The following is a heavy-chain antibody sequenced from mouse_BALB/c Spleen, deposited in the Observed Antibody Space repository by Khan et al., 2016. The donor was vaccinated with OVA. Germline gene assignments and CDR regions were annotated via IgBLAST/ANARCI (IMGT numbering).Heavy chain of an antibody. CDR2: ISYSGST. Sequence: EVQLVETGPGLVKPSQSLSLTCTVTGYSITSDYAWNWIRQFPGNKLEWMGYISYSGSTSYNPSLKSRISITRDTSSNQFFLQLNSGTTEDTAKHYCARSIMANWGQGTTLTVSS. CDR3: ARSIMAN. J-gene: IGHJ2*01. CDR1: GYSITSDYA. V-gene: IGHV3-2*02.